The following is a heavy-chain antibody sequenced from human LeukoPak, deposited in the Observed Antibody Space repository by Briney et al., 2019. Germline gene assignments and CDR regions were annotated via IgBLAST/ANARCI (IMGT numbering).Heavy chain of an antibody. Sequence: SETLSLTCSVSGGSISSSSYYWGWIRQPPGKGLEWIGTIYYSGSTYYNPSLESRGTISVDTSKNQFSLKLSSVTAADTAVYYCARDHYYDSSGFSPLDYWGQGTLVTVSS. V-gene: IGHV4-39*02. D-gene: IGHD3-22*01. CDR3: ARDHYYDSSGFSPLDY. CDR1: GGSISSSSYY. CDR2: IYYSGST. J-gene: IGHJ4*02.